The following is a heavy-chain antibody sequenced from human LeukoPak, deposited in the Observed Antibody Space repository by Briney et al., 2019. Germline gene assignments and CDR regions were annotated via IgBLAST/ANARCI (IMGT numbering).Heavy chain of an antibody. J-gene: IGHJ5*02. V-gene: IGHV4-34*01. Sequence: SETLSLTCAVYGGSFSGYYWSWTRQPPGKGLEWIGEINHSGSTNYNPSLKSRVTISVDTSKNQFSLKLSSMTAADTAVYYCARDGVVAINWFDPWGQGTLVTVSS. CDR1: GGSFSGYY. CDR3: ARDGVVAINWFDP. CDR2: INHSGST. D-gene: IGHD3-22*01.